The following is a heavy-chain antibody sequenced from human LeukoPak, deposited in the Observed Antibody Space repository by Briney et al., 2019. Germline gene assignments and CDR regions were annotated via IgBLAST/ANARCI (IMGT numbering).Heavy chain of an antibody. CDR3: ARHSYRTRKHAPFDY. D-gene: IGHD2-2*02. V-gene: IGHV4-39*01. CDR2: IYYSGST. CDR1: GGSISSSSYY. J-gene: IGHJ4*02. Sequence: SETLSLTCTVSGGSISSSSYYWGWIRQPPGKGLEWIGSIYYSGSTYYNPSLKSRVTISVDTSKNQFSLKLSSVTAADTAVYYCARHSYRTRKHAPFDYWGQGTLDTVSS.